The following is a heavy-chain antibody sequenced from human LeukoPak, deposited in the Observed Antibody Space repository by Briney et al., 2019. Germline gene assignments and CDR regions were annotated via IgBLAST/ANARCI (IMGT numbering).Heavy chain of an antibody. CDR2: IKLDGSEK. CDR3: ARDYYGSGSYHTFYYYHGLDV. Sequence: GGSLRLSCAASGFIFRSYWMSWVRQGPGKGLEWVAKIKLDGSEKYYVDSVKGRFTISRDKAKNSLYLQMNGVRAEDTAMYYCARDYYGSGSYHTFYYYHGLDVWGQGTTVTVSS. CDR1: GFIFRSYW. D-gene: IGHD3-10*01. V-gene: IGHV3-7*01. J-gene: IGHJ6*02.